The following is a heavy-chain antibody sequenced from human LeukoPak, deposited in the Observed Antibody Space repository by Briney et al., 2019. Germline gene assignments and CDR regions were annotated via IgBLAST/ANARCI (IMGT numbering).Heavy chain of an antibody. Sequence: VASVKVSCKTSGYTFTTYGITWVRQAPGQGLEWMGWISAYNGNTNYAQKLQGRVTMTTDTSTNTAHMELRSLRSDDTAVYYCARDRSPYYGDYTYSDAFDIWGQGTMVTVSS. CDR3: ARDRSPYYGDYTYSDAFDI. CDR2: ISAYNGNT. V-gene: IGHV1-18*01. CDR1: GYTFTTYG. J-gene: IGHJ3*02. D-gene: IGHD4-17*01.